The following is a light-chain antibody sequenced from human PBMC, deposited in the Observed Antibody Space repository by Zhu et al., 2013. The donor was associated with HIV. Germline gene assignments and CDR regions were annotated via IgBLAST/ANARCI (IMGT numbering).Light chain of an antibody. CDR2: DAS. Sequence: ETVLTQSPGTLSLSPGERATLSCRASQSVSSSHLAWYQQKPGQAPRLLIYDASSRAAGIPDNFSGSGSGTEFTLTISNLQPDDFATYYCQQYDNYGLCSFGQGTKLEIK. CDR3: QQYDNYGLCS. J-gene: IGKJ2*04. CDR1: QSVSSSH. V-gene: IGKV3-20*01.